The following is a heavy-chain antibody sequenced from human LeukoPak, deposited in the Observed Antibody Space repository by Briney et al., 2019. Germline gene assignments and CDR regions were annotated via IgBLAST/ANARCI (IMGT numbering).Heavy chain of an antibody. CDR2: INSNGDNT. CDR3: ARLRTAFDI. CDR1: GFIFSTYA. V-gene: IGHV3-64*01. J-gene: IGHJ3*02. Sequence: GGSLRLSCAASGFIFSTYAMHWVRQAPGKGLESVSAINSNGDNTYYANSVKGRFTISRDNSKNTLYLQTGSLRAEDMAVYYCARLRTAFDIWGQGTMVTLSS.